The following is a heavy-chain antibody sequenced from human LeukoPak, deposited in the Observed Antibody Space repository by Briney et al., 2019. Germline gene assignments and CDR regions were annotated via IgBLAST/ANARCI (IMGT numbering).Heavy chain of an antibody. J-gene: IGHJ4*02. D-gene: IGHD6-13*01. V-gene: IGHV3-23*01. Sequence: PGGSLRLSCAASGFTFSILDMSWVRQAPGKGLEWVSAISGNGGRTYYADSVKGRFTISRDNSKNTLYLQMNSLRAEDTVVYYCCTSPSFGSSWYQFNYWGQGALVIVSS. CDR1: GFTFSILD. CDR3: CTSPSFGSSWYQFNY. CDR2: ISGNGGRT.